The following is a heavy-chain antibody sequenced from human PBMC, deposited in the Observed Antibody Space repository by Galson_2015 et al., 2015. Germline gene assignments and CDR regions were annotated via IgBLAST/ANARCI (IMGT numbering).Heavy chain of an antibody. Sequence: TLSLTCSVSGGSVSGVESYWSWLRQPPGKGLQWIGYIYDSEATYYNPSLKSRVNISGDTSKNQVSLRVTSVTAADTAVYYCARVYGDFLFDPWGQGTLVTVAS. CDR2: IYDSEAT. CDR3: ARVYGDFLFDP. CDR1: GGSVSGVESY. V-gene: IGHV4-30-4*01. D-gene: IGHD4-17*01. J-gene: IGHJ5*02.